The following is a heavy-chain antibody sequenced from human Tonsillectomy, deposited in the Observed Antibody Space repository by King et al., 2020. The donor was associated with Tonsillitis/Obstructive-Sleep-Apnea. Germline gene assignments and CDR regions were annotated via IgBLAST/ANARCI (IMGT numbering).Heavy chain of an antibody. V-gene: IGHV3-66*01. CDR3: ARGAVSDFWSGYLGY. J-gene: IGHJ4*02. D-gene: IGHD3-3*01. CDR1: GFTVNTNY. Sequence: VQLVQSGGGLVQPGGSLRLSCTASGFTVNTNYMSWVRQAPGKGLEWVSIIYARGITYYADSVKGRFTISRDNSKNTVYLQMNSLRAEDTAVYYCARGAVSDFWSGYLGYWGQGTLVTVSS. CDR2: IYARGIT.